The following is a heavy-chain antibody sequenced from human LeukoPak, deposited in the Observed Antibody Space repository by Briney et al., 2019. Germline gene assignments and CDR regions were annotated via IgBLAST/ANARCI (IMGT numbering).Heavy chain of an antibody. CDR3: ARHYSGYDDDAFDI. J-gene: IGHJ3*02. D-gene: IGHD5-12*01. CDR2: ISGSSSSSDGGAK. Sequence: PGGSLRLSCTASGFTFSTYSMNWGRQAPGRGLEWVSYISGSSSSSDGGAKQYADSVKGRFTISRDNSKNTLYLQMNSLRAEDTAVYYCARHYSGYDDDAFDIWGQGTMVTVSS. CDR1: GFTFSTYS. V-gene: IGHV3-48*01.